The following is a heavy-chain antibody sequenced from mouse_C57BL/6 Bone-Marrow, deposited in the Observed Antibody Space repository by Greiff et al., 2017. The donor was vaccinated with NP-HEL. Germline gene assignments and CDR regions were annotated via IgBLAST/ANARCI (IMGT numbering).Heavy chain of an antibody. CDR1: GFSLTSYG. CDR3: ARLAMDY. J-gene: IGHJ4*01. CDR2: IWSGGST. V-gene: IGHV2-2*01. Sequence: QVHVKQSGPGLVQPSQSLSITCTVSGFSLTSYGVHWVRQSPGKGLEWLGVIWSGGSTDYNADYIYKRSISKDNSQSQVFFTMNSLQADDTAIYYCARLAMDYWGQGTSVTVSS.